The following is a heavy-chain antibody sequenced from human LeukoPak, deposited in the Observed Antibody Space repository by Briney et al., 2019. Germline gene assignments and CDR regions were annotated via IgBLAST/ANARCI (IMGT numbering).Heavy chain of an antibody. Sequence: PSETLSLTCTVSGGSISSYYWSWIRQPPGKGLEWIGYIYYSGSTNYNPSLKSRVTISVDTSKNQFSLKLSSVTAADTAVYYCARVDVDILKADYRGQGTLVTVSS. J-gene: IGHJ4*02. D-gene: IGHD5-12*01. CDR3: ARVDVDILKADY. V-gene: IGHV4-59*01. CDR1: GGSISSYY. CDR2: IYYSGST.